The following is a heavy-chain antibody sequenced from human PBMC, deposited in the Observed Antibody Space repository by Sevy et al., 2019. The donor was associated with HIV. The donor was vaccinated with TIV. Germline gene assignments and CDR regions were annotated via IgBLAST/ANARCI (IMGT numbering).Heavy chain of an antibody. Sequence: GGSLRLSCAASGFTFSSYGMHWVRQAPGKGLEWVAVIWYDGSNKYYADSVKGRFTISRDNSKNTLYLQMNSLRAEDTAVYYCARDATRYNWNYFEAVRYYYYYYMDVWGKGTTVTVSS. J-gene: IGHJ6*03. V-gene: IGHV3-33*01. CDR1: GFTFSSYG. D-gene: IGHD1-7*01. CDR2: IWYDGSNK. CDR3: ARDATRYNWNYFEAVRYYYYYYMDV.